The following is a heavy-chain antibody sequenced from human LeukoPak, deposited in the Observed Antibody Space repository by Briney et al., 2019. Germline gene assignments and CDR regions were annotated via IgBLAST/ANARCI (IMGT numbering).Heavy chain of an antibody. CDR3: ARGGYYLYVDS. J-gene: IGHJ4*02. CDR1: GYTFTVYY. V-gene: IGHV1-2*02. CDR2: INPNRGGT. Sequence: ASVKVSCKSSGYTFTVYYMHWVRQAPGQGLEWVGWINPNRGGTNFAQKFHGRVTMTSDTSISTAYMELSSLTSDDTAVYYCARGGYYLYVDSWGQGTLVTVSS. D-gene: IGHD2/OR15-2a*01.